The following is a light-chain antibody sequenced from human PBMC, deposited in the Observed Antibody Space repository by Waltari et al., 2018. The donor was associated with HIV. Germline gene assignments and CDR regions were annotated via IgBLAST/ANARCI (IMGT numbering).Light chain of an antibody. J-gene: IGLJ3*02. V-gene: IGLV4-69*01. CDR3: QTWGTGIRV. Sequence: QVVLTQSPSASASLGASVKLTCTLSSGHSNYAIAWHQLQPGKGPRYLMKLNSDGSHTKGDGFPDRFSGSSSGAERYLTISSLQYEDEADYYCQTWGTGIRVFGGGTKLTVL. CDR1: SGHSNYA. CDR2: LNSDGSH.